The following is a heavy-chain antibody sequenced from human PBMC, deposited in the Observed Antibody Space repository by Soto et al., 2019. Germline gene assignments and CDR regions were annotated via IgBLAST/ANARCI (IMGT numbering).Heavy chain of an antibody. Sequence: QVVLLQSGTEVKRPGSSVKVSCKASGVTFNSYGFAWVRQAPGRGLEWVGGINPASQLRNYEQSLQGRVTIASAASTTTAYVESSGLSSEDGRVYDGARIELEGLDHWGQGTLVTVSS. J-gene: IGHJ4*02. V-gene: IGHV1-69*01. CDR2: INPASQLR. CDR1: GVTFNSYG. D-gene: IGHD3-3*01. CDR3: ARIELEGLDH.